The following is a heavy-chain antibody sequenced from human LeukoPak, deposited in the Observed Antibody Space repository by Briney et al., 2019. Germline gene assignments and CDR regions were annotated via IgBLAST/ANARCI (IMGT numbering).Heavy chain of an antibody. Sequence: SETLSLICAVYGGSFSGYYWSWIRQPPGKGLEWIGEINHSGSTNYNPSLKSRVTISVDTSKNQFSLKLSSVTAADTAVYYCAREYGGWYYFDYWGQGTLVTVSS. V-gene: IGHV4-34*01. CDR3: AREYGGWYYFDY. CDR1: GGSFSGYY. J-gene: IGHJ4*02. CDR2: INHSGST. D-gene: IGHD6-19*01.